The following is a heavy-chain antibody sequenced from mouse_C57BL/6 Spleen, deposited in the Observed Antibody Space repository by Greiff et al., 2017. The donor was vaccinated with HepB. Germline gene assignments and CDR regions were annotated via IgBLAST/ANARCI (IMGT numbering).Heavy chain of an antibody. CDR1: GYTFTSYW. J-gene: IGHJ2*01. CDR2: IDPSDSYT. V-gene: IGHV1-59*01. CDR3: ARTYGSPYFDY. D-gene: IGHD1-1*01. Sequence: QVQLQQPGAELVRPGTSVKLSCKASGYTFTSYWMHWVKQRPGQGLEWIGVIDPSDSYTNYNQKFKGKATLTVDTSSSTAYMQLSSLPSEDSAVYYGARTYGSPYFDYWGQGTTLTVSS.